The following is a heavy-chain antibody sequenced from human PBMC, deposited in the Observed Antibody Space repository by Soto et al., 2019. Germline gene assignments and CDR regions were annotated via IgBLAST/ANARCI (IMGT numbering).Heavy chain of an antibody. CDR2: INHSGST. V-gene: IGHV4-34*01. CDR3: ASDYYGSGSPYYFDY. Sequence: ETLSLTCAVHGGSFSGYYRSWIRQPPGKGLEWIGEINHSGSTNYNPSLKSRVTISVDTSKNQFSLKLSSVTAADTAVYYCASDYYGSGSPYYFDYWGQGTLVTVSS. D-gene: IGHD3-10*01. J-gene: IGHJ4*02. CDR1: GGSFSGYY.